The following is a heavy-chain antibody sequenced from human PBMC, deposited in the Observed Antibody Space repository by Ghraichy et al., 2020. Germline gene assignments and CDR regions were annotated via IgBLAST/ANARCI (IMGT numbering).Heavy chain of an antibody. Sequence: ASVKVSCKASGYTFTGYYIHWVRQAPGQGLEWMGWINPTSGGTNYAQKFQGRVTMTKDTSISTAYMELSSLTSDDTAVYYCASKVNWKFGLDVWGQGTTVTVSS. J-gene: IGHJ6*02. V-gene: IGHV1-2*02. CDR3: ASKVNWKFGLDV. CDR1: GYTFTGYY. CDR2: INPTSGGT. D-gene: IGHD1-20*01.